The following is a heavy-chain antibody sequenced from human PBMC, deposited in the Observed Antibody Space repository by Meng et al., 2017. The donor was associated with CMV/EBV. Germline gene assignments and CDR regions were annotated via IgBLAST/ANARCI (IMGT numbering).Heavy chain of an antibody. D-gene: IGHD5-12*01. J-gene: IGHJ4*02. V-gene: IGHV4-34*01. Sequence: GSLRLSCAPYGGSFSGHYWSLIRQPPGKGLEWIGEINHSGGTNYNPSLKSRVTISVDASKNQFSLKLTSVTAADTAVYYCARGSWVYSDDDETTGLDYWGPGTLVTVSS. CDR1: GGSFSGHY. CDR3: ARGSWVYSDDDETTGLDY. CDR2: INHSGGT.